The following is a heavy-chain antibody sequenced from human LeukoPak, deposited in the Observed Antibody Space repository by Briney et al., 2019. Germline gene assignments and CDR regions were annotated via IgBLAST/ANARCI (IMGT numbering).Heavy chain of an antibody. CDR3: ARVDGGSYLFDY. D-gene: IGHD1-26*01. CDR2: IIPIFGTA. Sequence: GSSVKVSCKASGGTFSSYAISWVRQAPGQGLEWMGGIIPIFGTANYAQKFQGRVIMTRDTSTSTVYMDLSSLRSDDTAVYYCARVDGGSYLFDYWGQGTLVTVSS. V-gene: IGHV1-69*05. CDR1: GGTFSSYA. J-gene: IGHJ4*02.